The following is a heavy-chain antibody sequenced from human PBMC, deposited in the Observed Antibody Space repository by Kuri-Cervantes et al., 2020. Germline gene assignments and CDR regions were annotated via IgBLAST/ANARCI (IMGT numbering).Heavy chain of an antibody. D-gene: IGHD3-3*01. V-gene: IGHV2-26*01. CDR3: ARNYDFWSGYYTHYYYYMDV. CDR1: GFSLSNARMG. J-gene: IGHJ6*03. CDR2: IFSNDEK. Sequence: ETLSLTCTVSGFSLSNARMGVSWIRQPPGKALEWLAHIFSNDEKSYSTSLKSRLTISKDTSKSQVVLTMTNMDPVDTATYYCARNYDFWSGYYTHYYYYMDVWGKGTTVTVSS.